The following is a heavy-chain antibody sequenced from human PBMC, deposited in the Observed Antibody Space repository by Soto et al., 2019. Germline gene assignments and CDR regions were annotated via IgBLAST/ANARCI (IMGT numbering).Heavy chain of an antibody. D-gene: IGHD3-10*01. CDR1: GFTFSSYV. CDR3: AKPPLSGYCFDY. J-gene: IGHJ4*02. V-gene: IGHV3-23*01. Sequence: EVQLLESGGGFVQPGGSLRLSCAASGFTFSSYVMSWVRQAPGKALEWVSAISGSGGSTYYADSVKGRVTISRDNSKKSLYVQMNSLRAEETAVYYCAKPPLSGYCFDYWGQGTLVTVSS. CDR2: ISGSGGST.